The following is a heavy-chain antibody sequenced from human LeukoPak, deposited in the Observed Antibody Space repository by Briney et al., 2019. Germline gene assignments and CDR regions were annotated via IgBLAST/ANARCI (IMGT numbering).Heavy chain of an antibody. CDR2: IYYSGSA. D-gene: IGHD3-3*01. J-gene: IGHJ4*02. CDR1: GGSISSYY. CDR3: ARATRDLEEATDY. Sequence: PSETLSLTCTVSGGSISSYYWSWIRQPPGKGLEWIGYIYYSGSANYNPSLKSRLTISVDTSKKQFCMKLSSVTAADTAVYYCARATRDLEEATDYWGQGTLVTVSS. V-gene: IGHV4-59*01.